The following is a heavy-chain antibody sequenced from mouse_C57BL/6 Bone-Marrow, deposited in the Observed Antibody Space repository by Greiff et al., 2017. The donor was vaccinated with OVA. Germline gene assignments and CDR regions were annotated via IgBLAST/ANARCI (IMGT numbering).Heavy chain of an antibody. CDR1: GFSLTSYG. J-gene: IGHJ3*01. CDR2: IWRGGST. D-gene: IGHD1-1*01. CDR3: AKNQGGITTFAY. Sequence: VKLMESGPGLVQPSQSLSITCTVSGFSLTSYGVHWVRQSPGKGLEWLGVIWRGGSTDYNAAFMSRLSITKDNSKSQVFFKMNSLQADDTAIYYCAKNQGGITTFAYWGQGTLVTVSA. V-gene: IGHV2-5*01.